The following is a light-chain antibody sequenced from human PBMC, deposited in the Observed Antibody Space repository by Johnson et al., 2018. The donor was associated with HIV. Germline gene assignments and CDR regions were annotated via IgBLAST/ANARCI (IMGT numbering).Light chain of an antibody. CDR2: DNN. J-gene: IGLJ1*01. Sequence: VLTQPPSVSAAPGQKVTISCSGSSSNIGDNFVSWYQQLPGAAPRLLIYDNNQRPSGIPDRFSGSKSGTSATLAITGLQTGDEADYYCGTWDSSLSVYVFGTGTKVTVL. CDR1: SSNIGDNF. CDR3: GTWDSSLSVYV. V-gene: IGLV1-51*01.